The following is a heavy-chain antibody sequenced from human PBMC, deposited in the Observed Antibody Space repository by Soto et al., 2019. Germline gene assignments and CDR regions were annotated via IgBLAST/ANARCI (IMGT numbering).Heavy chain of an antibody. CDR3: ARVYCGGDCYSFYYYGMDV. V-gene: IGHV1-18*01. J-gene: IGHJ6*02. D-gene: IGHD2-21*02. CDR2: ISAFNGNT. Sequence: QVQLVQSGAEVKKPGASVKVSCKASGYTFINYGISWVRQAPGQGLEWMGWISAFNGNTNYAQKLQGRVTMTTDTSSXXAXVELRSLRSDDTAVYYCARVYCGGDCYSFYYYGMDVWGQGTTVTVSS. CDR1: GYTFINYG.